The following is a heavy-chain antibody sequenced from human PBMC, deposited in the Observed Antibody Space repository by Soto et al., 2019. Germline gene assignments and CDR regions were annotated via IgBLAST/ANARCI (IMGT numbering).Heavy chain of an antibody. J-gene: IGHJ4*02. D-gene: IGHD1-1*01. CDR1: GYAFTTYG. Sequence: QVHLVQSGAEVKKPGASVKVSCQGSGYAFTTYGITWVRQAPGQGLEWMGWISAHNGNTNYAQKLQGRVTVTRDTSTSTVYMELRSLRYDDTALYYWARGRYGDYWGQGALVTVSS. V-gene: IGHV1-18*01. CDR3: ARGRYGDY. CDR2: ISAHNGNT.